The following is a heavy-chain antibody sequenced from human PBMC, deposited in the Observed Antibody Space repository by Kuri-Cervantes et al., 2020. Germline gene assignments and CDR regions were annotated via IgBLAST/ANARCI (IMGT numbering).Heavy chain of an antibody. V-gene: IGHV1-8*02. D-gene: IGHD3/OR15-3a*01. CDR1: EYIFTSFD. CDR2: LNPDTGDT. J-gene: IGHJ4*02. Sequence: ASVKVSCKASEYIFTSFDINWVRQAPGQGLEWMGWLNPDTGDTGSAQKFQGRVTMTRDTSKGTAYLELRNLRSEDTAVYYCARGGTHYDFWSYSLYYLDYWGQGTLVTVSS. CDR3: ARGGTHYDFWSYSLYYLDY.